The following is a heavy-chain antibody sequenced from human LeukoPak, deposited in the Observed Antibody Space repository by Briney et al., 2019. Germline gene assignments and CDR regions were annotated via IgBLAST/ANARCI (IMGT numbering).Heavy chain of an antibody. Sequence: GGSLRLSCAASGFAFSDYVMNWVRQAPGKGLEGGSAISASGGSTYYANSVKGRFTSSTDNSKNMLYLKMNSLRADDTAVYYCAKVGYYYGSGIYCLDYWGQGTLVTVSS. V-gene: IGHV3-23*01. J-gene: IGHJ4*02. D-gene: IGHD3-10*01. CDR2: ISASGGST. CDR1: GFAFSDYV. CDR3: AKVGYYYGSGIYCLDY.